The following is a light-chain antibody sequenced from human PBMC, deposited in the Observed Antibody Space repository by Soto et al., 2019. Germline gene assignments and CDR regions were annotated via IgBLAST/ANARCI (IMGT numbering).Light chain of an antibody. CDR3: QPLNSYPIT. J-gene: IGKJ5*01. CDR1: QGISSY. V-gene: IGKV1-9*01. CDR2: AAS. Sequence: IQLTQSPSSLSASVGDRVTITCRASQGISSYLAWYQQKPGKAPKLLIYAASTLQSGVPSRFSVSGSGTDFTLTISSLQPEDFATYYCQPLNSYPITFGQGTRLEIK.